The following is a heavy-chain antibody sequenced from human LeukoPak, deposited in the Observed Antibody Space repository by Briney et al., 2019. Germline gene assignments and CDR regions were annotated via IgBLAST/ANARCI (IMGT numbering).Heavy chain of an antibody. D-gene: IGHD4-17*01. V-gene: IGHV1-24*01. CDR3: ATGGDRVFDY. CDR1: GYTLTELS. CDR2: FDPEDGET. Sequence: ASVKVSCKVSGYTLTELSMHWVRQAPGKGLEWMGGFDPEDGETIYAQKFQGRVTTTEDTSTDTAYMELSSLRSEDTAVYYCATGGDRVFDYWGQGTLVTVSS. J-gene: IGHJ4*02.